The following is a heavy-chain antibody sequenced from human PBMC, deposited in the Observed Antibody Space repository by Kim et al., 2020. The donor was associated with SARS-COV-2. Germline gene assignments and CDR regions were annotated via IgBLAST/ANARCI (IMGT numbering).Heavy chain of an antibody. V-gene: IGHV3-43*02. CDR1: GFTFEDYD. J-gene: IGHJ4*02. D-gene: IGHD3-16*01. CDR3: TRGRGYY. CDR2: ISADGGKT. Sequence: GGSLRLSCAASGFTFEDYDLHWVRQAPGKGLEWVAVISADGGKTHYGNSVKGRFTISRDNSRTSLYLQMNSLTTEDSGFYYCTRGRGYYWGQGTLVTVSS.